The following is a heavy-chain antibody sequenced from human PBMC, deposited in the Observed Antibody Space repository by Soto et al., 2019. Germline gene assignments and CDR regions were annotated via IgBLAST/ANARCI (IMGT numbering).Heavy chain of an antibody. CDR2: IYYSGST. D-gene: IGHD3-10*01. CDR3: ARGQTPSVLLRFGESPFGYGMDV. CDR1: GGSISSYY. V-gene: IGHV4-59*01. J-gene: IGHJ6*02. Sequence: SETLSLTCTVSGGSISSYYWSWIRQPPGKGLEWIGYIYYSGSTNCNPSLKSRVTISVDTSKNQFSLKLSSVTAADTAVYYCARGQTPSVLLRFGESPFGYGMDVWGQGTTVTVSS.